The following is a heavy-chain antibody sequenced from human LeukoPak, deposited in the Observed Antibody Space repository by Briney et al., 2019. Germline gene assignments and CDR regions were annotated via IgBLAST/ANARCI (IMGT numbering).Heavy chain of an antibody. CDR2: ISPTGSTT. V-gene: IGHV3-74*01. Sequence: GGSLRLSCAASGFSFSGHWMHWARQLPGKGLVWVSRISPTGSTTSYADSAKGRFTVSRDNAKNTLYLQVNNLRAEDTAVYYCARGPSSNWSGLDFWGPGTLLTVSS. CDR1: GFSFSGHW. J-gene: IGHJ4*02. D-gene: IGHD6-13*01. CDR3: ARGPSSNWSGLDF.